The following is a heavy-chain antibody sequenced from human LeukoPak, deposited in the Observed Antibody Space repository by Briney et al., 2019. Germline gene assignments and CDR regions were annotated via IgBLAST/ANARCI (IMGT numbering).Heavy chain of an antibody. J-gene: IGHJ6*04. D-gene: IGHD2-2*01. V-gene: IGHV1-18*04. CDR1: GYTFTSYG. CDR2: ISAYNGNT. Sequence: ASVKVSCKASGYTFTSYGISWVRQAPGQGLEWMGWISAYNGNTNYAQKLQGRVTMTTDTSTSTAYMELRSLRSDDTAVYYCARERGRGYCSSTSCYRDYYYGMDVWGKGTTVTVSS. CDR3: ARERGRGYCSSTSCYRDYYYGMDV.